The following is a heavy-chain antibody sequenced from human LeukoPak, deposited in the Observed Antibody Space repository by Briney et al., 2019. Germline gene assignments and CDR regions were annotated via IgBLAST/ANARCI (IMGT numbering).Heavy chain of an antibody. D-gene: IGHD5-18*01. CDR3: ARGTA. CDR2: INQDGSVK. V-gene: IGHV3-7*05. CDR1: GXTFSRDW. Sequence: GGSLRLSCAASGXTFSRDWMSWVRQAPGKRLEWVANINQDGSVKDYVDSVKGRFTISRDNATSSLYLQMNSLRVEDTAVYYCARGTAWGQGTLVTVSA. J-gene: IGHJ1*01.